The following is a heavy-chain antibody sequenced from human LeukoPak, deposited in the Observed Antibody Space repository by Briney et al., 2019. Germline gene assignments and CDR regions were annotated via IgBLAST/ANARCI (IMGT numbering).Heavy chain of an antibody. V-gene: IGHV1-2*02. D-gene: IGHD5-18*01. Sequence: ASVKVSCKASGYTFSGYYIHWVRQAPGQGLEWMGWINPNTGGTKYAQRFQGRVTMTRDMSTSTVYMELSSLRSEDTAVYYCARGDTAMAAHFDYWGQGTLVTVSS. CDR2: INPNTGGT. J-gene: IGHJ4*02. CDR1: GYTFSGYY. CDR3: ARGDTAMAAHFDY.